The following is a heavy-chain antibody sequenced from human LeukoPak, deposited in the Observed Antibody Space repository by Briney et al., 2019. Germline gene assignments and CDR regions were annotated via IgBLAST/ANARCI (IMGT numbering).Heavy chain of an antibody. V-gene: IGHV3-48*03. D-gene: IGHD5-18*01. CDR2: ISSSGSTI. Sequence: GRSLRLSCAASGFTFSSYEMNWVRQAPGKGLEWVSYISSSGSTIYYADSVKGRFTISRGNAKNSLYLQMNSLRAEDTAVYYCARDVLIYGYSFDYWGQGTLVTVSS. CDR3: ARDVLIYGYSFDY. CDR1: GFTFSSYE. J-gene: IGHJ4*02.